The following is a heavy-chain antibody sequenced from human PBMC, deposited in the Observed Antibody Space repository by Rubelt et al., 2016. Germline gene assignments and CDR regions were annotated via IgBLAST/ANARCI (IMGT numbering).Heavy chain of an antibody. D-gene: IGHD3-22*01. CDR3: ARGTYYEDTIGYYARNGMDV. CDR2: ISPSNGNT. J-gene: IGHJ6*02. Sequence: QVQLVQSGAEVKNPGASVRVSCKGSGYIFSSYGVTWVRQAPGHGLEWVGWISPSNGNTLSGKKVQDRVTMTTDTPATTVYMELGKLRSDVTAVYYWARGTYYEDTIGYYARNGMDVWGQGTTVTVSS. CDR1: GYIFSSYG. V-gene: IGHV1-18*01.